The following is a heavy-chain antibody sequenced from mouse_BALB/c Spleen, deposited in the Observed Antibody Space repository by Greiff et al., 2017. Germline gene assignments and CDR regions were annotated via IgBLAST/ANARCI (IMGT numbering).Heavy chain of an antibody. Sequence: EVQRVESGGGLVQPKGSLKLSCAASGFTFNTYAMNWVRQAPGKGLEWVARIRSKSNNYATYYADSVKDRFTISRDDSQSMLYLQMNNLKTEDTAMYYCVRQRGNYYFDYWGQGTTLTVSS. CDR3: VRQRGNYYFDY. CDR2: IRSKSNNYAT. J-gene: IGHJ2*01. D-gene: IGHD2-1*01. V-gene: IGHV10-1*02. CDR1: GFTFNTYA.